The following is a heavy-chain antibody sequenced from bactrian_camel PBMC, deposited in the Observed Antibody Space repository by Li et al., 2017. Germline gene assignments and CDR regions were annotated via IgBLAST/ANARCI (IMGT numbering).Heavy chain of an antibody. CDR3: AVPRSVRGTCSLWTFDY. CDR2: TITAMNNV. Sequence: HVQLVESGGGSVQAGGSLRLSCAASKYTYSSACMGWFRQAPGKGLEELEWVATITAMNNVGYADSWKGRATISRDNAKNTVDLQMNGLDTEDTAMYYCAVPRSVRGTCSLWTFDYWGQGTQVTVS. J-gene: IGHJ4*01. CDR1: KYTYSSAC. V-gene: IGHV3-2*01. D-gene: IGHD5*01.